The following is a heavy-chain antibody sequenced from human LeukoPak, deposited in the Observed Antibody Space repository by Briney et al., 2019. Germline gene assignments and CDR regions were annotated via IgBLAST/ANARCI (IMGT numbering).Heavy chain of an antibody. Sequence: GGSLRLSCAASGLTFTSFAMSWVRQAPGKGLEWVSAISGSGDTTYYADSVKGRFTISRDNLKNMVFLQMNSLRAEDTAIYYCAKSHASIWNVYDYWGQGTLVTVSS. D-gene: IGHD1-1*01. J-gene: IGHJ4*02. V-gene: IGHV3-23*01. CDR3: AKSHASIWNVYDY. CDR2: ISGSGDTT. CDR1: GLTFTSFA.